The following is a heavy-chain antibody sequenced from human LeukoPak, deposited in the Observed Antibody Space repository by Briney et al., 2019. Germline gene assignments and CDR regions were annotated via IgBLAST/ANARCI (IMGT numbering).Heavy chain of an antibody. V-gene: IGHV3-30*03. Sequence: PGGSLRLSCAASGFTFSSYGMHWVRQAPGKGLEWVAIISNDGSRKYYGHSVEGRFTISRDNSKNTLYLQMNSLRAEDTAVYYCARDYCSSTSCLFDYWGQGTLVTVSS. J-gene: IGHJ4*02. D-gene: IGHD2-2*01. CDR2: ISNDGSRK. CDR1: GFTFSSYG. CDR3: ARDYCSSTSCLFDY.